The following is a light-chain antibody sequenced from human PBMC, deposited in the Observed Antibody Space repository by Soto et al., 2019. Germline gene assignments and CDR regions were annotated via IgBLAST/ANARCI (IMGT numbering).Light chain of an antibody. CDR1: SSDVGGYNY. CDR2: DVN. CDR3: CSYTTSSTYV. Sequence: QYSLTQPASVSGSPGQSIAISCTGTSSDVGGYNYVSWYQQHPGKAPKLMIYDVNNRPSGVSNRFSGSKSGNTASLTISGLQAEDEDDYYCCSYTTSSTYVFGTGTKVTVL. J-gene: IGLJ1*01. V-gene: IGLV2-14*03.